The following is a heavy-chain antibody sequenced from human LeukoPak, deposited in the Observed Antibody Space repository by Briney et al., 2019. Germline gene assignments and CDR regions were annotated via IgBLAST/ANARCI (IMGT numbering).Heavy chain of an antibody. CDR1: GGSISSYY. CDR2: IYYSGST. J-gene: IGHJ4*02. Sequence: SETLSLTCTVSGGSISSYYWSWIRQLPGKGLEWIGHIYYSGSTNYNTSLKSRVTISVASSKKQFSRKLSSVTLADPAVYYCGKLDSGYDCFDSGGQGTLVTVSS. CDR3: GKLDSGYDCFDS. D-gene: IGHD5-12*01. V-gene: IGHV4-59*01.